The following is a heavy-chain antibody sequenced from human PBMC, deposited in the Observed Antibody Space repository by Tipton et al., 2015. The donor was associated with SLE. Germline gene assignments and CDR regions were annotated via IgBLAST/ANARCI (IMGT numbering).Heavy chain of an antibody. CDR1: GFTLSNYW. CDR2: ISADEGYT. D-gene: IGHD6-25*01. V-gene: IGHV3-74*01. J-gene: IGHJ4*02. Sequence: SLRLSCAASGFTLSNYWMFWVRQAPGKGLVWVSRISADEGYTVYADSVKGRFTISRDNTKNTLYLQMNSLRAEDTAVYYCARFSGGRIDYWGQGTLVTVSS. CDR3: ARFSGGRIDY.